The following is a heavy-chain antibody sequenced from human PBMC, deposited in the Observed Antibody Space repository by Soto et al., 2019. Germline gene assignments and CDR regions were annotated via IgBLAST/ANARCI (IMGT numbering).Heavy chain of an antibody. D-gene: IGHD2-8*01. V-gene: IGHV3-21*06. CDR3: ARDPGYCAQGICYPRHYYGLDV. CDR2: ISSDGSYI. Sequence: GGSLRLSCAASGFIFSDYTLNWVRQDPGKGLEWVSFISSDGSYIYYTDSVRGRFTISRDNAKSSLYLQMTNLRAEDTAVYYCARDPGYCAQGICYPRHYYGLDVWGQGTTVTVS. CDR1: GFIFSDYT. J-gene: IGHJ6*02.